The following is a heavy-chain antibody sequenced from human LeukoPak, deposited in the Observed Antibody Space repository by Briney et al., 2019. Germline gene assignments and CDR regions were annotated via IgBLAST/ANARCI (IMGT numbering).Heavy chain of an antibody. CDR3: ARAMVPLFDY. D-gene: IGHD4/OR15-4a*01. J-gene: IGHJ4*02. CDR1: GFAFSGYW. V-gene: IGHV3-74*01. CDR2: IKSNGSST. Sequence: TGGSLRLSCAASGFAFSGYWLHWVRQAPGKGLVWVSRIKSNGSSTTYADSVKGRFTVSRDNARNTLYLQMNSLRAEDTAVYYCARAMVPLFDYWGQGTLVTVSS.